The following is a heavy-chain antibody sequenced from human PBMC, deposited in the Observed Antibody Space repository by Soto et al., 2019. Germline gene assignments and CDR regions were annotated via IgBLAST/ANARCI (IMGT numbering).Heavy chain of an antibody. J-gene: IGHJ4*02. CDR1: GFTFSRYA. CDR2: ISGSGGST. CDR3: AKGLSYGDYAKFDY. Sequence: PGGSLRLSCAASGFTFSRYAMSWVRQAPGKGLEWVSSISGSGGSTYYADSVKGRFTISRDNSKNTLYLQMNSLRAEDTAEYYCAKGLSYGDYAKFDYWGEGGLDTVSA. D-gene: IGHD4-17*01. V-gene: IGHV3-23*01.